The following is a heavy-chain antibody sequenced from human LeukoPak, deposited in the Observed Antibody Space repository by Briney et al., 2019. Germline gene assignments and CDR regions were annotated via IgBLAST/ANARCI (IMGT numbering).Heavy chain of an antibody. CDR3: AKDQGGYSYGWGVFDY. CDR2: ISYDGSNK. Sequence: QSGGSLRLSCAASGFTFSSYGMHWVRQAPGKGLEWVAVISYDGSNKYYADSVKGRFTISRDNSKNTLYLQMNSLRAEDTAVYYCAKDQGGYSYGWGVFDYWGQGTLVTVSS. J-gene: IGHJ4*02. D-gene: IGHD5-18*01. CDR1: GFTFSSYG. V-gene: IGHV3-30*18.